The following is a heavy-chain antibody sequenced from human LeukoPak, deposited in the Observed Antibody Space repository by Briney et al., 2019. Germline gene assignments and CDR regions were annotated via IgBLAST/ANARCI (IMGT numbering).Heavy chain of an antibody. CDR2: INTNTGNP. Sequence: VASVKVSSKASGYTFTGYAMNWVRQAPGQGLEWMGWINTNTGNPTYAQGFTGRFVFCLDTSVSTAYLQISSLKAEDTAVYYCARSSSGYYWDYWGQGTLVTVSS. CDR1: GYTFTGYA. CDR3: ARSSSGYYWDY. V-gene: IGHV7-4-1*02. J-gene: IGHJ4*02. D-gene: IGHD3-22*01.